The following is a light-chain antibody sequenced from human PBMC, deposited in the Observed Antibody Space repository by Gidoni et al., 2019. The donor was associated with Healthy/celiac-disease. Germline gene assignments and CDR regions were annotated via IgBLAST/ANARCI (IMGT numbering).Light chain of an antibody. V-gene: IGKV3-11*01. Sequence: EIVLTQSPATLSLSPGERATLYCKASQSVSSYLAWYQQKPGQAPRLLIYDASNRATGIPARFSGSGSGTDFTLTISSLEPEDFAVYYCQQRSNWPPRTFXQXTRLEIK. CDR1: QSVSSY. J-gene: IGKJ5*01. CDR3: QQRSNWPPRT. CDR2: DAS.